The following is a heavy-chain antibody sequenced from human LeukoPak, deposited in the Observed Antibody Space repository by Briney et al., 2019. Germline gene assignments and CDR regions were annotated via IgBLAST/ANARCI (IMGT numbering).Heavy chain of an antibody. D-gene: IGHD1-26*01. J-gene: IGHJ6*02. CDR3: ARDRRGSSDMDV. CDR1: GGSISSYY. Sequence: PSGTLSLTCTVSGGSISSYYWSWIRQPPGKGLEWIGYIYYTGSTNYNPSLKSRVTMSVDTSKNQFSLKLSSVTAADTAVYYCARDRRGSSDMDVWGQGTTVTVSS. CDR2: IYYTGST. V-gene: IGHV4-59*01.